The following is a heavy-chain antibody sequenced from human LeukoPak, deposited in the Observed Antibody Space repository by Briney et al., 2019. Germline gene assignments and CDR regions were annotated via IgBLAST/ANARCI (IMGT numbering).Heavy chain of an antibody. Sequence: KTGGSLRLSCAASGFTFSSYSMNWVRQAPGKGLEWVSSISSSSGYIYYADSVKGRFTISRDNAKNSLYLQMNSLRAEDTAVYYCARHVPGYSYGYDYWGQGTLVTVSS. J-gene: IGHJ4*02. D-gene: IGHD5-18*01. CDR1: GFTFSSYS. CDR2: ISSSSGYI. CDR3: ARHVPGYSYGYDY. V-gene: IGHV3-21*01.